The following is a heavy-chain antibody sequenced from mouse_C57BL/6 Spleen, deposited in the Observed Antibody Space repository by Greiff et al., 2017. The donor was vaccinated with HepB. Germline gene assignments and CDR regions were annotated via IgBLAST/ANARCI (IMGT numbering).Heavy chain of an antibody. J-gene: IGHJ3*01. CDR2: IDPETGGT. Sequence: VQLQQSGAELVRPGASVTLSCKASGYTFTDYEMHWVKQTPVHGLEWIGAIDPETGGTAYNQKFKGKAILTADKSSSTAYMELRSLTSEDSAVYYCTRAGVYYSNYVSWFAYWGQVTLVTVSA. V-gene: IGHV1-15*01. D-gene: IGHD2-5*01. CDR1: GYTFTDYE. CDR3: TRAGVYYSNYVSWFAY.